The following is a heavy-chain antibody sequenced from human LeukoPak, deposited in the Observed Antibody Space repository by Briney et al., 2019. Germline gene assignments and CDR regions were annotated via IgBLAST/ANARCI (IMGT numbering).Heavy chain of an antibody. CDR3: AREVAPLYFHYGMDV. CDR2: IYSGGST. V-gene: IGHV3-53*04. J-gene: IGHJ6*01. CDR1: GFTVSSNY. D-gene: IGHD2-21*01. Sequence: PGGSLRLSCAASGFTVSSNYMSWVRQAPGKGLEWVSVIYSGGSTYYADSVKGRFTISRHNSKNTLYLQMNSLRAEDTAVYYCAREVAPLYFHYGMDVWGEGTTVTVSS.